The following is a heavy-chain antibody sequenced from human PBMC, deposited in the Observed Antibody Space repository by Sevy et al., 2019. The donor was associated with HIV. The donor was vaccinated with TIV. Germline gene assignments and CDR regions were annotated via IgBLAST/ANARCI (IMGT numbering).Heavy chain of an antibody. CDR2: ISVDGTNK. CDR3: VRETGGSGSAGFFGD. V-gene: IGHV3-30*04. Sequence: GGSLRLSCAASGFTFSSYAMHWVRQAPGKGLEWVALISVDGTNKQYADSVKGRFTISRDDPKNTVYVEMTSLTVEDTALYYCVRETGGSGSAGFFGDWGQGTLVTVSS. J-gene: IGHJ4*02. CDR1: GFTFSSYA. D-gene: IGHD3-22*01.